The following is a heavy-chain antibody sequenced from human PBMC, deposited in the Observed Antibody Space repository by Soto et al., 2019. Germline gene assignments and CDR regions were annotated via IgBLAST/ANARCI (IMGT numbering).Heavy chain of an antibody. CDR3: ARGGGGSWPYCSYGMDV. CDR2: MKPNSGNT. V-gene: IGHV1-8*01. D-gene: IGHD3-16*01. J-gene: IGHJ6*02. Sequence: QVQLVQSGAEVKKPGASVKVSCKASGYTFTSYDINWVRQATGQGLEWMGWMKPNSGNTGYAQKFQGRVTMNRNTSLSTAYMELSSLRSEDTAVYYCARGGGGSWPYCSYGMDVWGQGTTVTVS. CDR1: GYTFTSYD.